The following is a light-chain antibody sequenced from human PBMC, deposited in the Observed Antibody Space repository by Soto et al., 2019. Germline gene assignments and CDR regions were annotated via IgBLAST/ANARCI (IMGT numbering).Light chain of an antibody. Sequence: ETVLTQSPGTLSLSPVERATLSCRASQSVSGSRLAWYHQKAGQAPRLLIYDGFTRATGVAARFSGSGSATDFTLTISSLEPEDFAVYYCQQRARWPSTFGPGTKVDIK. V-gene: IGKV3D-20*02. CDR3: QQRARWPST. J-gene: IGKJ2*02. CDR1: QSVSGSR. CDR2: DGF.